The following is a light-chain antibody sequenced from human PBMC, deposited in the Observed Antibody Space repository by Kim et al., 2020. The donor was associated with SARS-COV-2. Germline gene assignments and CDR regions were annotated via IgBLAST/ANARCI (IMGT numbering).Light chain of an antibody. J-gene: IGLJ3*02. CDR2: HDT. CDR1: KLGDKN. CDR3: QAWDSTTVV. Sequence: ESPGQTVSITCSENKLGDKNACWYQQKPGQSPVLVIYHDTERPSGIPERFSGSNSGNTATLTISGTQAMDGADYYCQAWDSTTVVFGGGTQLTVL. V-gene: IGLV3-1*01.